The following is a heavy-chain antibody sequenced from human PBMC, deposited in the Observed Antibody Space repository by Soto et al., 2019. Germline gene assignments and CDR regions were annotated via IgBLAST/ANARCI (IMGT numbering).Heavy chain of an antibody. V-gene: IGHV2-5*02. CDR2: IYWDDDE. CDR3: TQSARGYGYHFGY. D-gene: IGHD5-18*01. J-gene: IGHJ4*02. Sequence: QITLKESGPTLVKPTQTLTLTCTFSGFSLTTRGVGVGWIRQPPRNALERLALIYWDDDEGYSPSLNSRLTITKNTTKNQMMLRRTHMHPVDTAAYSGTQSARGYGYHFGYWGQGTLVTVSS. CDR1: GFSLTTRGVG.